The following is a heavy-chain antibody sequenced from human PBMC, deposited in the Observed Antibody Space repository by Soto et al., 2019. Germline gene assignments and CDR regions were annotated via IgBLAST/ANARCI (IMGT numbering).Heavy chain of an antibody. Sequence: ASVKVSCKASGYTFTRSGISLVRQAPVQVPELIVWIISYNFDTNYSQTFQGRFTITTYTSTNTSFIELIILISDDTAVYFCSEDRRPNDRHNWVDPWGQGTLVTVSS. V-gene: IGHV1-18*01. CDR3: SEDRRPNDRHNWVDP. CDR1: GYTFTRSG. D-gene: IGHD1-1*01. CDR2: IISYNFDT. J-gene: IGHJ5*02.